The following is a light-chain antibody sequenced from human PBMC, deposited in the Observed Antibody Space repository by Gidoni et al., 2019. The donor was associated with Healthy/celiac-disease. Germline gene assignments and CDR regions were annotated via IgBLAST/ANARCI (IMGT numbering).Light chain of an antibody. CDR1: SSDVGGYNY. CDR3: SSYTSSSTGV. CDR2: EVS. Sequence: QSALTPLPPVPGSPAQSITISGTGTSSDVGGYNYVSWYQHHPGKAPKLMIYEVSNRPSGVSNRFSGSKSGNTASLTISGLQAEDEADYYCSSYTSSSTGVFGSGTKVTVL. J-gene: IGLJ1*01. V-gene: IGLV2-14*01.